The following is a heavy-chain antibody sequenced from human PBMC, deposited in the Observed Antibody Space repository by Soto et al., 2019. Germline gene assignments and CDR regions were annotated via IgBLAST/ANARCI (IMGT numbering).Heavy chain of an antibody. J-gene: IGHJ6*02. V-gene: IGHV3-49*04. CDR3: TRDRITMVRGVLNEYYYYGMDV. CDR2: IRSKAYGGTT. D-gene: IGHD3-10*01. Sequence: GGSLRLSCTASGFTFGDYAMSWVRQAPGKGLEWVGFIRSKAYGGTTEYAASVKGRFTISRDDSKSIAYLQMNSLKTEDIAVYYCTRDRITMVRGVLNEYYYYGMDVWGQGTTVTVSS. CDR1: GFTFGDYA.